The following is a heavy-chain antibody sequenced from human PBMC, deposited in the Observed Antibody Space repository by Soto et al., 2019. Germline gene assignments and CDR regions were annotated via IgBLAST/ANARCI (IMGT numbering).Heavy chain of an antibody. CDR2: ISGSGGST. D-gene: IGHD6-19*01. J-gene: IGHJ4*02. CDR1: GFTFSSYA. Sequence: EVQLLESGGGLVQPGGSLRLSCVASGFTFSSYAMSWVRQAPGKGLEWVSAISGSGGSTYYADSVKGRFTISRDNSKNTLYLQMNSLRAEDTAVYYCAKGRRGSGIAVAGRGFDYWGQGTLVTVSS. V-gene: IGHV3-23*01. CDR3: AKGRRGSGIAVAGRGFDY.